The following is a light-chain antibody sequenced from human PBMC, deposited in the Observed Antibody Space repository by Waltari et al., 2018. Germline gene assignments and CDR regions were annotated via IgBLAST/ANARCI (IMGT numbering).Light chain of an antibody. Sequence: RVMTQSPATLSVSPGESAILSCRASQTVSRNLAWYQQKPGQAPSLLIYGASTRVTGTPARFSGRGSGTEFTLTISSLQSEDLAVYYCQQYDDWPPRFTFGPGTKVDFK. CDR2: GAS. V-gene: IGKV3-15*01. CDR3: QQYDDWPPRFT. J-gene: IGKJ3*01. CDR1: QTVSRN.